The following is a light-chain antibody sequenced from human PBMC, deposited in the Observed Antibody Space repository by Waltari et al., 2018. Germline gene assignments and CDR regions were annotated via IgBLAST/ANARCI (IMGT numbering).Light chain of an antibody. J-gene: IGKJ2*01. CDR1: QSISSY. V-gene: IGKV1-39*01. Sequence: DIQMTQSPSSLSASVGDRFTITCRASQSISSYLNWFQQKPGKAPKRLIYSASNLQSGVPSRFSGSGSGTDFTLTISSLQPEDFATYYCQQTYSTPPYNFGQGTKLEIK. CDR2: SAS. CDR3: QQTYSTPPYN.